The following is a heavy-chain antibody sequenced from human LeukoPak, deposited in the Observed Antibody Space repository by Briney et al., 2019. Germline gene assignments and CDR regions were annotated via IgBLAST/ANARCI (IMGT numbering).Heavy chain of an antibody. J-gene: IGHJ4*02. CDR3: AREFMGYSTRKPDY. V-gene: IGHV3-53*01. Sequence: GGSLRLSCAASGFTVSSNYMSWVRQAPGKGLEWVSVIYSGGSTYYADSVKGRFTISRDNSKNTLYLQMNSLRAEDTAVYYYAREFMGYSTRKPDYWGQGTLVTVSS. CDR2: IYSGGST. CDR1: GFTVSSNY. D-gene: IGHD1-26*01.